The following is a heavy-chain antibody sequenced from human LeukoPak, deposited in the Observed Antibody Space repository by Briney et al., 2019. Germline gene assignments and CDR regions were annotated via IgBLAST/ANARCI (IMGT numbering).Heavy chain of an antibody. J-gene: IGHJ5*02. D-gene: IGHD4-17*01. Sequence: ASVNVSCKASGYTFTSYGISWVRQAPGQGLEWMGRISAYNGNTNYAHKFQGRVTMTTDTSTSTAYMELRSLRSDDTAVYYCARSTVTTFGVDWFDPWGQGTLVTVSS. CDR1: GYTFTSYG. CDR2: ISAYNGNT. V-gene: IGHV1-18*01. CDR3: ARSTVTTFGVDWFDP.